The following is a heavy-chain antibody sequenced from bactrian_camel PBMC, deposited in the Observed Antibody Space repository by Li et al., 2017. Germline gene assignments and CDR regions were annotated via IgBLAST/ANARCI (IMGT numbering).Heavy chain of an antibody. Sequence: HVQLVESGGGSVTAGGSLRLSCAASGFTYSSIAWAWFRQAPGKEREGVAAIDRVGYTKWPDSVKGRFTISKDSAKNTLYLQMNSLKPTDSATYYCAADPGAGCYTWLPVEYDYWGQGTQVTVS. J-gene: IGHJ4*01. CDR1: GFTYSSIA. CDR3: AADPGAGCYTWLPVEYDY. CDR2: IDRVGYT. V-gene: IGHV3S53*01. D-gene: IGHD2*01.